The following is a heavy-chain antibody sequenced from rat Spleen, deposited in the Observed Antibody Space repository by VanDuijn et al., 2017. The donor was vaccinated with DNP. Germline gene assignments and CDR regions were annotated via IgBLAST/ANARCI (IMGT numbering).Heavy chain of an antibody. V-gene: IGHV5-20*01. CDR3: TTTNNWFAY. CDR1: GFTFSDYY. Sequence: EVHLVESGGGFVQPGRSMKLSCAASGFTFSDYYMAWVRQAPTKGLEWVASISYDGVHAYYRGSVRGRFTISRDNAATTLYLHMDSLTSEDTATYYCTTTNNWFAYWGQGTLVTVSS. CDR2: ISYDGVHA. J-gene: IGHJ3*01.